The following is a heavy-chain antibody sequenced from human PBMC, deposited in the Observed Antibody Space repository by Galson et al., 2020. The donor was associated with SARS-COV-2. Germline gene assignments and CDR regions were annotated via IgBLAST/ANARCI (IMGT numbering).Heavy chain of an antibody. Sequence: GGSLRLSCAASGFTFSTYAMSWVRQAPGKGLEWVSAVTGSGDSTVYADSVSGRFTITSDNSKNTLYLQMNSLRADDTAMNYSAKDREGVGGSPVCFHYG. J-gene: IGHJ6*01. V-gene: IGHV3-23*01. CDR1: GFTFSTYA. CDR2: VTGSGDST. D-gene: IGHD3-16*01. CDR3: AKDREGVGGSPVCFHYG.